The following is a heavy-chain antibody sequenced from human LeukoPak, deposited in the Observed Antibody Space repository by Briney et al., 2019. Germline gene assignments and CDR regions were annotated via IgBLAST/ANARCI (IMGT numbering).Heavy chain of an antibody. J-gene: IGHJ4*02. CDR3: ASNYDYVWGSYRPTGRFDY. CDR1: GFTVSSNY. D-gene: IGHD3-16*02. CDR2: IYSSGST. Sequence: GGSLRLSCAASGFTVSSNYMSWVRQAPGKGLELVSVIYSSGSTYYADSVKGRFTISRDNAKNSLYLQMNSLRAEDTAVYYCASNYDYVWGSYRPTGRFDYWGQGTLVTVSS. V-gene: IGHV3-53*01.